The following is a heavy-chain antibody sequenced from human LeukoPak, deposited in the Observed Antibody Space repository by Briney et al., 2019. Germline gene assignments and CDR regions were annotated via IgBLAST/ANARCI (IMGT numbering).Heavy chain of an antibody. CDR2: ISSSSSYI. V-gene: IGHV3-21*01. CDR3: ARDRARYSYGYNAFDI. D-gene: IGHD5-18*01. Sequence: GGSLRLSCAASGFTFSSYSMNWVRQAPGKGLEWVSSISSSSSYIYYADSVKGRFTISRDNAKNSLYLQMNSLRAEDTAVYYCARDRARYSYGYNAFDIWGQGTMVTVSS. CDR1: GFTFSSYS. J-gene: IGHJ3*02.